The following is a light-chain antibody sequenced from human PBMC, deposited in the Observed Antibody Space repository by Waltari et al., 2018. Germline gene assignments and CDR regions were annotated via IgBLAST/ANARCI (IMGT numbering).Light chain of an antibody. Sequence: IQLTQTPSYLSASVGDSVTIPCRASPGISNFLAWYQQKPGKAPKLLIYAASTLQSGVPSRFSGSGSGTDFTLTISSLQPEDFATYYCQQLNSYQWTFGQGTKVDIK. V-gene: IGKV1-9*01. CDR3: QQLNSYQWT. CDR2: AAS. CDR1: PGISNF. J-gene: IGKJ1*01.